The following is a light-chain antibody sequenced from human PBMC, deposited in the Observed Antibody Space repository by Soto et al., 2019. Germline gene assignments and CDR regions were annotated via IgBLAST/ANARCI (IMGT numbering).Light chain of an antibody. CDR2: GAS. CDR3: QQHTDWPPIT. Sequence: EIVMTQSPATLSVSPGERATLACRASQSVNSKLAWYQQKPGQAPRLLIYGASTRASGVPARFSGSGSGTDFILTISSLPSEDSAVYYCQQHTDWPPITFGQGTRLEIK. V-gene: IGKV3-15*01. CDR1: QSVNSK. J-gene: IGKJ5*01.